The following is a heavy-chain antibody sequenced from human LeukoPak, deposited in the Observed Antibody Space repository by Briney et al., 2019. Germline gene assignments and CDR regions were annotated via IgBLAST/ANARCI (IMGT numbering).Heavy chain of an antibody. D-gene: IGHD3-10*01. CDR1: GFTFSSYT. V-gene: IGHV3-23*01. Sequence: QTGGSLRLSCAASGFTFSSYTMSWVRQAPGKGLEWVSGVSGSGGNIHYADSVKGRFTISRDNSKNTLYLQMISLRAEDTAVYYCAKDRGVHYYASERGLYNWFDPWGQGTLVTVSS. J-gene: IGHJ5*02. CDR2: VSGSGGNI. CDR3: AKDRGVHYYASERGLYNWFDP.